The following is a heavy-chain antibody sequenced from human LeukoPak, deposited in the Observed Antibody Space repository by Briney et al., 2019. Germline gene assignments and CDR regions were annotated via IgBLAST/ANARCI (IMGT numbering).Heavy chain of an antibody. D-gene: IGHD3-22*01. CDR1: GYTFTSYY. V-gene: IGHV1-46*01. Sequence: GTSVKVSFKAYGYTFTSYYMHWVRQAPGQGLEWMGIINPSGGSTSYAQKFQGRVTMTRDMSTSTVYMELSSLRSEDTAVYYCARDYYDSSGYLDYWGQGTLVTVSS. CDR3: ARDYYDSSGYLDY. CDR2: INPSGGST. J-gene: IGHJ4*02.